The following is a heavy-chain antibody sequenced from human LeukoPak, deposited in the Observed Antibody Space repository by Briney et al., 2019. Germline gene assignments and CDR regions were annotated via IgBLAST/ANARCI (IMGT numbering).Heavy chain of an antibody. D-gene: IGHD6-13*01. CDR3: AKGVEQQLVLGYFDY. V-gene: IGHV3-30*18. CDR1: GFTVSSNY. J-gene: IGHJ4*02. Sequence: GGSLRLSCAASGFTVSSNYMSWVRQAPGKGLEWVAVISYDGSNKYYADSVKGRFTISRDNSKNTLYLQMNSLRAEDTAVYYCAKGVEQQLVLGYFDYWGQGTLVTVSS. CDR2: ISYDGSNK.